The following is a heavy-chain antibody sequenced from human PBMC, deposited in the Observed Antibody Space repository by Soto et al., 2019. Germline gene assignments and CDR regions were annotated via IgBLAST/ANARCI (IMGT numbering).Heavy chain of an antibody. CDR3: ARPLTRNNWFDP. Sequence: SETLSLTCTVSGGSISSSSYYWGWIRQPPGKGLEWIGSIYYSGSTYYNPSLKSRVTISVDTSKNQFSLKLSSVTAADTAVYYCARPLTRNNWFDPWGQGTLVTVSS. V-gene: IGHV4-39*01. J-gene: IGHJ5*02. CDR2: IYYSGST. D-gene: IGHD3-10*01. CDR1: GGSISSSSYY.